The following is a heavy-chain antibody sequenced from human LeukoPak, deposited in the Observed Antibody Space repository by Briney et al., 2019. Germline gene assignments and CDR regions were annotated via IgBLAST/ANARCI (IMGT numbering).Heavy chain of an antibody. D-gene: IGHD1-14*01. J-gene: IGHJ3*02. CDR3: AGDHPVITGNAFDI. CDR2: IYYSGST. Sequence: SETLSLTCTVSGGSISSYYWSWIRQPPGKAQEWIGYIYYSGSTNYNPYLKSRVTISVDTSKNQFSLKLSSVTAADTAVYYCAGDHPVITGNAFDIWGQGTMVTVSS. V-gene: IGHV4-59*01. CDR1: GGSISSYY.